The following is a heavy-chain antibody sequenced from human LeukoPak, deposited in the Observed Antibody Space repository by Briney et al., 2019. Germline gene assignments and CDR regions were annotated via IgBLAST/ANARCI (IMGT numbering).Heavy chain of an antibody. V-gene: IGHV4-4*02. CDR1: CGSISSSNW. CDR3: ARSHSPRHSLAIFGVVKSSRGYYFDY. D-gene: IGHD3-3*01. J-gene: IGHJ4*02. Sequence: SETLSFTCAVSCGSISSSNWWSWVRQPAGKGLEWIREINHSGSTYYNASLKSRVTMSVVTSKNQLSLKLSSVTAADTAVYYCARSHSPRHSLAIFGVVKSSRGYYFDYWGQGTLVTVSS. CDR2: INHSGST.